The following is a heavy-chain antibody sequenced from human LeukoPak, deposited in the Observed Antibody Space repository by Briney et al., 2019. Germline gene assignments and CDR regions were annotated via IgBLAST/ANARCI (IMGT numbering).Heavy chain of an antibody. D-gene: IGHD5-18*01. CDR2: INPNSGDT. J-gene: IGHJ4*02. CDR1: GYTFTGYY. Sequence: ASVKVSCKASGYTFTGYYMHWVRQAPGQGLEWMGWINPNSGDTNYAQKFQGRVTMTRDTSISTAYMELSRLRSDDTAVYYCASVGYSYGSGDYWGQGTLVTVSS. CDR3: ASVGYSYGSGDY. V-gene: IGHV1-2*02.